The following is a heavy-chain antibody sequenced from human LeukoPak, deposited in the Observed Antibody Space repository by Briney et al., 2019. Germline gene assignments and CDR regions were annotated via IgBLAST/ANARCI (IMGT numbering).Heavy chain of an antibody. Sequence: PGGSLRLSCAASGFTFSSYGMHWVRQAPGKGLEWVAFTRYDGSNKYYADSVKGRFTISRDNSKNTLYLQMNSLRAEDTAVYYCAKDRRYSYGLIDYWGQGTLVTVSS. CDR3: AKDRRYSYGLIDY. CDR2: TRYDGSNK. D-gene: IGHD5-18*01. CDR1: GFTFSSYG. J-gene: IGHJ4*02. V-gene: IGHV3-30*02.